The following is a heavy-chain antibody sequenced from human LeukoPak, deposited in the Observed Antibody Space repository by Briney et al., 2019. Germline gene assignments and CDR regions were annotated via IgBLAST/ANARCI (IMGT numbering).Heavy chain of an antibody. J-gene: IGHJ5*02. D-gene: IGHD2-2*01. CDR2: IRYDGSNK. Sequence: GGSLRLSCAASGFIFSSYGMHWVRQAPGKGLEWVAFIRYDGSNKYYADSVKGRFTISRDNSKNTLYLQMNSLRAEDTAVYYCARDANYIVVVPAAFDPWGQGTLVTVSS. V-gene: IGHV3-30*02. CDR3: ARDANYIVVVPAAFDP. CDR1: GFIFSSYG.